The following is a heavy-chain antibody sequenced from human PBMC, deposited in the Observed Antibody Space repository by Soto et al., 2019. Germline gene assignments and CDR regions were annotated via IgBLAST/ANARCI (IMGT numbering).Heavy chain of an antibody. J-gene: IGHJ4*02. Sequence: GGSLRLSCSASGFTFTSFAIHWVRQAPGKGLEWVAVISENGVNKYSAESVRGRFVISRDNSKDTVELEMNSLRPEDTAIYFCARRLTKTVSALGYWGQGTLVTVSS. CDR2: ISENGVNK. V-gene: IGHV3-30*09. CDR1: GFTFTSFA. CDR3: ARRLTKTVSALGY. D-gene: IGHD2-8*01.